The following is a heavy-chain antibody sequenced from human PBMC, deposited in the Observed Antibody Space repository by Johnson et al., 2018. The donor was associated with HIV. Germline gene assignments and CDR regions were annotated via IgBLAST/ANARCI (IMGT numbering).Heavy chain of an antibody. CDR2: IDWSGANA. Sequence: EVQLVESGGGVERPGESLRLSCVGSGFMVDDYVMSRVRQVVGTGLVGSSGIDWSGANAGYADSVKGRFTIFRDNAKNSLYIQMGGLREEDTALYYCARHAGGDFTYGLFQHWGRGTLVTVSS. V-gene: IGHV3-20*04. D-gene: IGHD4-17*01. CDR3: ARHAGGDFTYGLFQH. CDR1: GFMVDDYV. J-gene: IGHJ1*01.